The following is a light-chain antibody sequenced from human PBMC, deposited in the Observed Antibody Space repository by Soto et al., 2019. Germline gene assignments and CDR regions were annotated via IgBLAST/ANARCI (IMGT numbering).Light chain of an antibody. CDR3: CSYAGSSTSL. J-gene: IGLJ2*01. V-gene: IGLV2-23*02. CDR2: EVS. CDR1: SSDVGSYNL. Sequence: QSALTQPASVSGSPGQSITISCTGTSSDVGSYNLVSWYQQHPGKAPKLMIYEVSKRPSGVSNRFSGSKSGNTASLTISGLQAEDEADYYCCSYAGSSTSLFGGGTKQTVL.